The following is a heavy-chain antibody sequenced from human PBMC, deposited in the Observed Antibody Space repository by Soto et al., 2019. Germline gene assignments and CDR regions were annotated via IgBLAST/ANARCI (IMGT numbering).Heavy chain of an antibody. Sequence: SETLSLTCTVSGGSISSYYWSWIRQPPGKGLEWIGYIYYSGSTNYNPSLKSRVTISVDTSKNQFSLKLSSVTAADTAVYYCARELGIEPPATRSEYKWFDPWGQGTLVTVSS. J-gene: IGHJ5*02. CDR1: GGSISSYY. D-gene: IGHD6-13*01. CDR2: IYYSGST. CDR3: ARELGIEPPATRSEYKWFDP. V-gene: IGHV4-59*01.